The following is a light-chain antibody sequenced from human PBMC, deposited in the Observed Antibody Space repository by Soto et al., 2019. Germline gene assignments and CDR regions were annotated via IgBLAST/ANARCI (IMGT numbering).Light chain of an antibody. V-gene: IGLV2-14*01. CDR1: SSDVGGYNY. J-gene: IGLJ1*01. CDR2: EVG. CDR3: NSYKSTSNYV. Sequence: QSVLTRPASVSGSPGQSITISCTGTSSDVGGYNYVSWYQLHPGKAPKLMIYEVGNRPSGVSNRFSGSKSGNTASLTISGLQAEDEADYYCNSYKSTSNYVFGTGTKVTVL.